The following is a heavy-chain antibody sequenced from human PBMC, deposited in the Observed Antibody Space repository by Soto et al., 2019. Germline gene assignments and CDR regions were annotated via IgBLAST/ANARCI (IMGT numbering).Heavy chain of an antibody. CDR1: GFTFSSYE. CDR2: ISSSGSTI. J-gene: IGHJ5*02. CDR3: ATETAPRDDWFDP. V-gene: IGHV3-48*03. Sequence: GGSLRLSCAASGFTFSSYEMNWVRQAPGEGLEWVSYISSSGSTIYYADPVKGRFTISRDNAKNSLYLQMNSLRAEDTAVYYCATETAPRDDWFDPWGQGTLVTVSS.